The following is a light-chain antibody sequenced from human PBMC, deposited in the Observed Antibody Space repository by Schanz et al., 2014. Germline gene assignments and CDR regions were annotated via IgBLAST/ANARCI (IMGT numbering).Light chain of an antibody. Sequence: EIVLTQSPDTLSLSPGERATLSCRASQSFSADYLAWYQHKPGRTPRLLVYGPSSRATGVPERFSGSGSGTDFTLTISRLEPEDFAVYYCQQYGRSSWTFGQGTKVEIK. CDR2: GPS. V-gene: IGKV3-20*01. CDR1: QSFSADY. CDR3: QQYGRSSWT. J-gene: IGKJ1*01.